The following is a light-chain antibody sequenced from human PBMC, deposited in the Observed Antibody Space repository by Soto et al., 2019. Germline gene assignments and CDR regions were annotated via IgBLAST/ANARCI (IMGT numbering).Light chain of an antibody. CDR2: GAS. V-gene: IGKV3-20*01. CDR3: QQYGSTPLT. Sequence: ESVLTQSPGTLSLSPGERATLSCRASQSVITYLAWYQQKPGQAPRLLIYGASSRATGIPDRFSGSGSGTDLTLTISRLEPEDVAVYYCQQYGSTPLTFGGGTKVEI. J-gene: IGKJ4*01. CDR1: QSVITY.